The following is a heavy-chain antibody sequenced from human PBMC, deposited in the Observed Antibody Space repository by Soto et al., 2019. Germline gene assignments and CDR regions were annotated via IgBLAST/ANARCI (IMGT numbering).Heavy chain of an antibody. CDR3: AKDHLGVTGTRRYFDY. V-gene: IGHV3-23*01. CDR1: GFTFKSHA. CDR2: ITGSGNT. D-gene: IGHD2-21*02. J-gene: IGHJ4*02. Sequence: EVQLLESGGGLVQPGGSLTISCAASGFTFKSHAMSWVRQAPGKGLDWVSVITGSGNTYYADSVKGRFTVSRDNSKNTVYLQMNSLRAEDTAVYYCAKDHLGVTGTRRYFDYWGQGTLVTVSS.